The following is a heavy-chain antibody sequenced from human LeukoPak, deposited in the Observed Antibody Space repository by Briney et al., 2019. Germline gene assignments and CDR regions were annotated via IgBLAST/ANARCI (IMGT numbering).Heavy chain of an antibody. Sequence: GGSLRLSCAASGFTFSDYYMSWIRRAPGKGLEWVSYISSSGSTIYYADSVKGRFTISRDNAKNSLYLQMNSLRAEDTAVYYCAKDSNPVLLWFGELLLDWGQGTLVTVSS. V-gene: IGHV3-11*04. CDR1: GFTFSDYY. J-gene: IGHJ4*02. CDR3: AKDSNPVLLWFGELLLD. CDR2: ISSSGSTI. D-gene: IGHD3-10*01.